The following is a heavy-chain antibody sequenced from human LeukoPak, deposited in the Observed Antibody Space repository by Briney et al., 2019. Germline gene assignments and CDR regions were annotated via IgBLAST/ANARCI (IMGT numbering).Heavy chain of an antibody. CDR1: GFTFSSYA. J-gene: IGHJ4*02. CDR3: ARGQQAYYFDY. D-gene: IGHD6-13*01. Sequence: GGSLRLSCAASGFTFSSYAMSWVRLAPGKGLEWVSSISSSSSYIYYADSVKGRFTISRDNAKNSLYLQMNSLRAEDTAVYYCARGQQAYYFDYWGQGTLVTVSS. CDR2: ISSSSSYI. V-gene: IGHV3-21*01.